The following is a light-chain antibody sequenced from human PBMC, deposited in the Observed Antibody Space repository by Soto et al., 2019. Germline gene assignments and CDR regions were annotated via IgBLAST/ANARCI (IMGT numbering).Light chain of an antibody. CDR3: QQANSFPFT. J-gene: IGKJ2*01. CDR1: QHISTW. CDR2: AAS. Sequence: DIQMTQSPSSVSASLGDRVTITCRASQHISTWLVWYQQKPGEAPQLLIYAASSLQTGVPSRFSGSGSGTDFSLTISSLQPEDSATYYCQQANSFPFTFGQGTRLEI. V-gene: IGKV1-12*01.